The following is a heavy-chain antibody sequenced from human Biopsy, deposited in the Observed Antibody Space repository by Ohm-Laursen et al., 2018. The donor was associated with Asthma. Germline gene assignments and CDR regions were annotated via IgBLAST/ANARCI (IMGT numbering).Heavy chain of an antibody. CDR1: GDTLTERS. CDR2: INAGNGNT. J-gene: IGHJ4*02. D-gene: IGHD4-17*01. Sequence: SVKVSCKVSGDTLTERSIHWVRQAPGKGLEWMGWINAGNGNTKYSQKFQGRVTITRDTSASTAYMELSSLRSEDTAVYYCARARYGDLHDYWGQGTLVTVSS. V-gene: IGHV1-3*01. CDR3: ARARYGDLHDY.